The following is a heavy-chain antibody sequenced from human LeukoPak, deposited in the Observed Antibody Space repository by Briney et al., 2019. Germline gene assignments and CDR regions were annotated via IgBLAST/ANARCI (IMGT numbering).Heavy chain of an antibody. CDR1: GGSISSYY. CDR2: IYYSGST. Sequence: SETLSLTCTVSGGSISSYYWSWIRQPPGKGLEWIGYIYYSGSTNYNPSLKSRVTISVDTSKNQFSLKLSSVTAADTAMYYCARDPQGREAFDIWGQGTMVTVSS. CDR3: ARDPQGREAFDI. D-gene: IGHD1-26*01. J-gene: IGHJ3*02. V-gene: IGHV4-59*01.